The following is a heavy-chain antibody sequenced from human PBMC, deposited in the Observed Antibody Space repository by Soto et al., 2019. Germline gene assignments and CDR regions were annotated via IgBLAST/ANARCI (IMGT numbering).Heavy chain of an antibody. D-gene: IGHD6-19*01. V-gene: IGHV1-18*01. J-gene: IGHJ6*03. CDR3: ARDRGVAPPVAGNTHYYYYMDV. Sequence: QDPLLQSGAEVKKPGASVTVSCKASGYSFTNYGITWVRQAPGQGLEWMGWISAFNGNTHYAQKLQGRVTMTTDASRSTAYMGRRSLRSDDTAVYYCARDRGVAPPVAGNTHYYYYMDVWGKGTTVTVSS. CDR1: GYSFTNYG. CDR2: ISAFNGNT.